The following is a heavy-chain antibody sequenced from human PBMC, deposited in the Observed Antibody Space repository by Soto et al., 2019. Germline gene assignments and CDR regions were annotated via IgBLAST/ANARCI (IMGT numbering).Heavy chain of an antibody. V-gene: IGHV3-30*18. CDR1: GFTFNYYW. CDR2: VTYDGSNK. D-gene: IGHD5-12*01. CDR3: AKDLGGYDVMDV. Sequence: PGGSLRLSCAASGFTFNYYWMHWVRQVPGKGLEWVSVVTYDGSNKYYADSVKGRFTISRDNSKNTLYLQMNSLRAEDTAVYYCAKDLGGYDVMDVWGQGTTVTVSS. J-gene: IGHJ6*02.